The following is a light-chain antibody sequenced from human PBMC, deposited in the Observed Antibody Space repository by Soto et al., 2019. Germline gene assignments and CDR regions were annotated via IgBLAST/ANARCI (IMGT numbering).Light chain of an antibody. CDR1: SSDVGGYKY. J-gene: IGLJ1*01. V-gene: IGLV2-14*01. Sequence: QSVLTQPASVSGSLGQSITISCSGTSSDVGGYKYVSWYQQHPGKAPKLMIYEVSYRPSGVSNRFSGSKSGNTASLTISGLQAEDEADYYCSSYTTSNTLVFGTGTKFTVL. CDR2: EVS. CDR3: SSYTTSNTLV.